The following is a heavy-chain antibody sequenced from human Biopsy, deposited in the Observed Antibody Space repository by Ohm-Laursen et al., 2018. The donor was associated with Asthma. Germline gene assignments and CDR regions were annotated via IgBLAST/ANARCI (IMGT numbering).Heavy chain of an antibody. D-gene: IGHD1-26*01. CDR2: INPSGGST. J-gene: IGHJ4*02. Sequence: ATVKISCKASGYTFTSYYMHWVRQAPGQELEWMGIINPSGGSTSYAQKFQGRVNMTRDTSTSTVYMELSSLRSEDTAVYYCARAGALIVGATMGYWGPGTLVTVSS. CDR3: ARAGALIVGATMGY. CDR1: GYTFTSYY. V-gene: IGHV1-46*01.